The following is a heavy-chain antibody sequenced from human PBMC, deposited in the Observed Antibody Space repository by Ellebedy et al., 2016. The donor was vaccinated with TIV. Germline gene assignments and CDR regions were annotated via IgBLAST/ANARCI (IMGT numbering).Heavy chain of an antibody. D-gene: IGHD3-22*01. V-gene: IGHV3-33*06. CDR1: GFTFSDCA. CDR3: AKDRSPTMKTPDF. Sequence: GESLKIYCAASGFTFSDCAMPWVRQAPDKGLAWVAVIWFDGSHKYFVDSVKGRFTISRDNSKNTLYLQMSSLRADDTAIYYCAKDRSPTMKTPDFWGQGTLVTVSS. J-gene: IGHJ4*02. CDR2: IWFDGSHK.